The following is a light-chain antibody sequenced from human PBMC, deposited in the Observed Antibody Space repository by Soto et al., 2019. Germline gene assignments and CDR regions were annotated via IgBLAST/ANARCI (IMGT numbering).Light chain of an antibody. J-gene: IGKJ1*01. CDR2: DAS. CDR1: QSISSF. CDR3: QQRSSWART. Sequence: EIVLAQSPATLSFSPGERATLSCRASQSISSFLAWYQQKPGQAPRLLIYDASNRATAIPARFSGRGSGTDVALTINSREREDFAVYYCQQRSSWARTFGQGTKVDIK. V-gene: IGKV3-11*01.